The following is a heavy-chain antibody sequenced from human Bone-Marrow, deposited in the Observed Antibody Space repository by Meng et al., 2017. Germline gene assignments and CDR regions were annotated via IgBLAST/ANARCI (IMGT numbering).Heavy chain of an antibody. CDR1: GYTFTTYA. D-gene: IGHD3-10*01. CDR3: ARPPHYFGSGSYYFDY. J-gene: IGHJ4*02. Sequence: QVPRVQSGSEVKKPGDSVKVSCKASGYTFTTYAMNWVRQAPGQGLEWMGWINTNTGNPTYAQGFTGRFVFSLDTSVSTAYLQISSLKAEDTAVYYCARPPHYFGSGSYYFDYWGQGTLVTVSS. V-gene: IGHV7-4-1*02. CDR2: INTNTGNP.